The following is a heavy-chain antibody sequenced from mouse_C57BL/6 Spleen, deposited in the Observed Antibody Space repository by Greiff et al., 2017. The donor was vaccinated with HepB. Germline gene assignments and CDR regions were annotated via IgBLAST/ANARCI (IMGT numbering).Heavy chain of an antibody. CDR1: GFTFSDYG. CDR2: ISSGSSTI. V-gene: IGHV5-17*01. CDR3: ASDHGHNYAMDY. Sequence: EVMLVESGGGLVKPGGSLKLSCAASGFTFSDYGMHWVRQAPEKGLEWVAYISSGSSTIYYADTVKGRFTISRDNAKNTLFLQMTSLRSEDTAMYYFASDHGHNYAMDYWGQVTSVTVSS. J-gene: IGHJ4*01. D-gene: IGHD1-1*02.